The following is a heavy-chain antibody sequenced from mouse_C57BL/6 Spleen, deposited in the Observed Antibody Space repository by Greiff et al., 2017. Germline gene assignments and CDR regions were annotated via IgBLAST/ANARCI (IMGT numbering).Heavy chain of an antibody. V-gene: IGHV1-26*01. CDR3: ARRDY. CDR1: GYTFTDYY. J-gene: IGHJ2*01. Sequence: VQLQQSGPELVKPGASVKISCKASGYTFTDYYMNWVKQSHGKSLEWIGDINPNNGGTSYDQKFKGKATLTVDKSSSTAYMELRSLTSEDSAVYYCARRDYWGQGTTLTVSS. CDR2: INPNNGGT.